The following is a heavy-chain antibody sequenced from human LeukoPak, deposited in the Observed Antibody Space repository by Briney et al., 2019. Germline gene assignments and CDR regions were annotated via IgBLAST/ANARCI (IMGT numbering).Heavy chain of an antibody. CDR1: GGSISSGGYS. J-gene: IGHJ4*02. CDR3: ARATTVTTFLDY. D-gene: IGHD4-17*01. V-gene: IGHV4-30-2*01. CDR2: IYHSGST. Sequence: SETLSLTCAVSGGSISSGGYSWSWIRQPPGKGLEWIGYIYHSGSTYYNPSLKSRVTISVDRSKNQFSLKLSSATAADTAVYCCARATTVTTFLDYWGQGTLVTVSS.